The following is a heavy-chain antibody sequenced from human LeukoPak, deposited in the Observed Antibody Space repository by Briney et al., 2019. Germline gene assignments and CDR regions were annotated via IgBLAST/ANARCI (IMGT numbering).Heavy chain of an antibody. Sequence: PGGSLRLSCAASGFTFSTYEMNWVRQAPGKGLEWVPYISSSGSTIYYADSVKGRFTISRDNAKSSLYLQINSLRVEDTAVYYCAREGWLDPWGQGTLVIVPS. J-gene: IGHJ5*02. CDR3: AREGWLDP. CDR1: GFTFSTYE. CDR2: ISSSGSTI. V-gene: IGHV3-48*03.